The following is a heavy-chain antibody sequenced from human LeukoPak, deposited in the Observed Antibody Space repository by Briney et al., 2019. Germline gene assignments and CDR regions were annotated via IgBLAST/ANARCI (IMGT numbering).Heavy chain of an antibody. J-gene: IGHJ5*02. CDR2: INPNSGGT. CDR1: GYTFTGYY. D-gene: IGHD4-11*01. V-gene: IGHV1-2*02. Sequence: ASVKVSCKASGYTFTGYYMHWVRQAPGQGLEWMGWINPNSGGTNYAQKFQGRVTMTRDTSISTAYMELSRLGSDDTAVYYCARALSWTTVTTDNWFDPWGQGTLVTVSS. CDR3: ARALSWTTVTTDNWFDP.